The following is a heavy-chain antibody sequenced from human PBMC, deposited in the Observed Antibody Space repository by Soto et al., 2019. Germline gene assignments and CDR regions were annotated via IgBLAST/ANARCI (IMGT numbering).Heavy chain of an antibody. Sequence: GGSLRLSCAASGFTFSSYAMHWVRQAPGKGLEWVAVISYDGSNKYYADSVKGRFTISRDNSKNTLYLQMNSLRAEDTAVYYCARKDASSANDYWGQGTLVTVS. CDR1: GFTFSSYA. V-gene: IGHV3-30-3*01. CDR3: ARKDASSANDY. J-gene: IGHJ4*02. CDR2: ISYDGSNK. D-gene: IGHD2-2*01.